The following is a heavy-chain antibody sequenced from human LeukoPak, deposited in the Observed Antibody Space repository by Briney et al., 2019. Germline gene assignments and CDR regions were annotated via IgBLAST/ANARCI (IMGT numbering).Heavy chain of an antibody. CDR1: GYTFIDHY. D-gene: IGHD1-14*01. CDR2: INSNSGAT. CDR3: ARDLVIGISGGYYSYMDV. J-gene: IGHJ6*03. V-gene: IGHV1-2*02. Sequence: GASVKASCKASGYTFIDHYFHWVRQAPGQGLEWMGWINSNSGATRYAQKFQGRVALTRDTSINTAYMELSSLRSDDTAVYYCARDLVIGISGGYYSYMDVWGRGTTVTVSS.